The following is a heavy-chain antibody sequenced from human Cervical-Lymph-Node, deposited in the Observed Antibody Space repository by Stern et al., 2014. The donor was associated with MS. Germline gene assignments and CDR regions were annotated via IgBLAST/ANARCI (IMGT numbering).Heavy chain of an antibody. CDR3: AKARYCTSTSCYRGHGMDV. D-gene: IGHD2-2*01. Sequence: EVQLVESGGGLVQPGGSLRLSCAASGFTFSNYAMTWVRQAPGTGLEWVSGISGRGGGTYYADSVKGRFTISRDNSKSTLDLHMNSLRAEDTAVYYCAKARYCTSTSCYRGHGMDVWGQGTTVTVPS. CDR2: ISGRGGGT. V-gene: IGHV3-23*04. J-gene: IGHJ6*02. CDR1: GFTFSNYA.